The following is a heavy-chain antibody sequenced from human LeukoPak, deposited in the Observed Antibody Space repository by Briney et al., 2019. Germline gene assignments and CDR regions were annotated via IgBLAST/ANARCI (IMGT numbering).Heavy chain of an antibody. CDR1: GYTFTGYY. CDR2: INPNSGGT. V-gene: IGHV1-2*02. Sequence: ASVKVSCTASGYTFTGYYMHWVRQAPGHGLEWMGWINPNSGGTNYAQKFQGRVTMTRDTSISTAYMELSRLRSDDTAVYYCARGPHGRIYDILTGFDYWGQGTLVTVSS. CDR3: ARGPHGRIYDILTGFDY. D-gene: IGHD3-9*01. J-gene: IGHJ4*02.